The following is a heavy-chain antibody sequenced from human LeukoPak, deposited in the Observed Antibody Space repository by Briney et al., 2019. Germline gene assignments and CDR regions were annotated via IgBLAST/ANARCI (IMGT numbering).Heavy chain of an antibody. V-gene: IGHV1-24*01. J-gene: IGHJ1*01. CDR3: ATDPWDAAMVSEYFQH. CDR2: FDPEDGET. D-gene: IGHD5-18*01. Sequence: ASVKVSCKVSGYTLTELSMHWVRQAPGKGLERMGGFDPEDGETIYAQKFQGRVTMTEDTSTDTAYMELSSLRSEDTAVYYCATDPWDAAMVSEYFQHWGQGTLVTVSS. CDR1: GYTLTELS.